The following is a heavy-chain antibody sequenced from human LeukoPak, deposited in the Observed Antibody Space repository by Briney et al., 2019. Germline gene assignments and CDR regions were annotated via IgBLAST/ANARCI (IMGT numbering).Heavy chain of an antibody. CDR3: ARDVWGSYRPDDAFDI. CDR1: GFTFSSYS. Sequence: GGSLRLSCAASGFTFSSYSMNWVRQAPGKGLEWVSSISSSTSYIYYADSVNGRFTISRDNAKNSLYLQMNSLRAEDTAVYYCARDVWGSYRPDDAFDIWGQGTMVTVSS. D-gene: IGHD3-16*02. V-gene: IGHV3-21*01. CDR2: ISSSTSYI. J-gene: IGHJ3*02.